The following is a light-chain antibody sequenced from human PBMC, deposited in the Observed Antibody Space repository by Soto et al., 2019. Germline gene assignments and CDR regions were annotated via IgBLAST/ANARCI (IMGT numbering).Light chain of an antibody. CDR3: GSWDRSMSGYV. CDR1: SSNIGGNS. CDR2: DDN. J-gene: IGLJ1*01. V-gene: IGLV1-51*01. Sequence: QSVLTQPPSLSASPGQNVTISCSGISSNIGGNSVSWYQHLPGTAPKLLIYDDNKLPSWIPDRFSGSKSGTSATLGITGLQTGEEADYYCGSWDRSMSGYVFGNGTXVTVL.